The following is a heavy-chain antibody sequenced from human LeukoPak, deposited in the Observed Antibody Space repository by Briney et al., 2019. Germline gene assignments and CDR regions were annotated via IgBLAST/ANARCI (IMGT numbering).Heavy chain of an antibody. V-gene: IGHV1-69*05. Sequence: ASVKVSCKASGGTFSSHAINWVRQAPGQGLEWVGGIIPVFGTANYARKFQGRVTITTDDSRSTGYMELSSLRSEDTAIYYCGRGSGTVGAGADRIYYYYYMDVWGKGTTVTVS. D-gene: IGHD1-26*01. J-gene: IGHJ6*03. CDR2: IIPVFGTA. CDR3: GRGSGTVGAGADRIYYYYYMDV. CDR1: GGTFSSHA.